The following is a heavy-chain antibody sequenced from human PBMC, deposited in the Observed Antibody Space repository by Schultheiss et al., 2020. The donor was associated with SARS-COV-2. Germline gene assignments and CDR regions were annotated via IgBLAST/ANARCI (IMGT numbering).Heavy chain of an antibody. CDR3: AHRRSTVKGPYFDL. D-gene: IGHD4-17*01. CDR1: GGSISSGDYY. J-gene: IGHJ2*01. Sequence: TLSLTCTVSGGSISSGDYYWSWIRQPPGKALEWLARIDWDDDKFYSTSLKTRLTISKDTSKNQVVLTMTNMDPVDTATYYCAHRRSTVKGPYFDLWGRGTLVTVSS. V-gene: IGHV2-70*12. CDR2: IDWDDDK.